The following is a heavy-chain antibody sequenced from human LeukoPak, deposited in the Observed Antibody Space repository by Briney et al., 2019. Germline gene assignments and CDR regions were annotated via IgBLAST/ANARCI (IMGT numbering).Heavy chain of an antibody. CDR2: MIPNSGNT. CDR3: ARGYDSSGYSAGSPMGY. Sequence: PGASVKVSRKASGYTFTSYDINWVRQATGQGLEWMGWMIPNSGNTGYAQKFQGRVTMTRNTSISTAYMELSSLRSEDTAVYYCARGYDSSGYSAGSPMGYWGQGTLVTVSS. J-gene: IGHJ4*02. CDR1: GYTFTSYD. D-gene: IGHD3-22*01. V-gene: IGHV1-8*02.